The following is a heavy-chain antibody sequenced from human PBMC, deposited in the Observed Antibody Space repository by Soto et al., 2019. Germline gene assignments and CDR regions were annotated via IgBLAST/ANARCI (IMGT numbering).Heavy chain of an antibody. CDR2: ISGSGGSP. CDR3: AKARCTTSNCYVPDY. CDR1: GFSFSTYT. D-gene: IGHD2-8*01. Sequence: EVQLLESGGGLVQPGGSLRLSCAASGFSFSTYTMSWVRRAPGKGLEWVSAISGSGGSPSYADPVQGRFTISRDNPKKTLYLQMNSLRAEDTAVYYCAKARCTTSNCYVPDYWGQGTLVTVSS. V-gene: IGHV3-23*01. J-gene: IGHJ4*02.